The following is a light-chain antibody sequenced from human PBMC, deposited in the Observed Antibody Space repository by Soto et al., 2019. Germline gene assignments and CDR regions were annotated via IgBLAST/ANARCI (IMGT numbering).Light chain of an antibody. CDR2: DAS. V-gene: IGKV1-33*01. CDR1: HDIRNH. J-gene: IGKJ3*01. CDR3: QHYDDLPQVT. Sequence: DIQMIQTPSSLSASVGDRVTIACQASHDIRNHLNWYQQKPGKAPKLLIYDASTLEAGAPSRFSGTGSGTHFTLIIISLQPEDFATYFCQHYDDLPQVTFGPGTTVDI.